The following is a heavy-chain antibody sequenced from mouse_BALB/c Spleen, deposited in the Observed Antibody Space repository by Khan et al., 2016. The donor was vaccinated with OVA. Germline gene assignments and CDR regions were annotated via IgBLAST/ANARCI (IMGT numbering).Heavy chain of an antibody. CDR1: GYSFTSCF. CDR2: MIYSGYT. Sequence: EVQLQESGPSLVQPSQTLSITCSVTGYSFTSCFWSWIRQFPGNKLEYMGYMIYSGYTYYNPSLKGRFSIIRHTYKNQYYLQLNSVPTEDTATYXCARSSCRYALAYWGQGTLVTVSA. CDR3: ARSSCRYALAY. J-gene: IGHJ3*01. V-gene: IGHV3-8*02. D-gene: IGHD2-14*01.